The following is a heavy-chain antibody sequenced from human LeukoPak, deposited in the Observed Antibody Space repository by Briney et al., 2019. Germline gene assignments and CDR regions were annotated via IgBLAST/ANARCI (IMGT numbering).Heavy chain of an antibody. CDR2: IYYSGST. CDR1: VGSVGSGSYY. J-gene: IGHJ5*02. CDR3: ARVEGTMIVVWSGTNGYWFDP. V-gene: IGHV4-61*01. D-gene: IGHD3-22*01. Sequence: PSETLSLTWTVSVGSVGSGSYYWSWFRQPPGKGLEWIGYIYYSGSTNYNPSLKSRVTISVDTSKNQFSLKLSSVTAADTAVYYCARVEGTMIVVWSGTNGYWFDPWGQGTLVTVSS.